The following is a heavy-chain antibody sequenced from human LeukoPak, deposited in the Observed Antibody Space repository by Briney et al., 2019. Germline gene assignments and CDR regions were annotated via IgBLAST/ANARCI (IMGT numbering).Heavy chain of an antibody. V-gene: IGHV5-51*01. J-gene: IGHJ5*02. CDR1: GYSFTSYW. CDR2: IYPGDSDT. Sequence: GESLKISCKGSGYSFTSYWIGWVRQMPGKGLEWMGIIYPGDSDTRYSPSFQGQVTISADKSISTAYLQWSSLQASDTAMYYCARLSHYDILTGWFDPWGQGTLVTVSS. CDR3: ARLSHYDILTGWFDP. D-gene: IGHD3-9*01.